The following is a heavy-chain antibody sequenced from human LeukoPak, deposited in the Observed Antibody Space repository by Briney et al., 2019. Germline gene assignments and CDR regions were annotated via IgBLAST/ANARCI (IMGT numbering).Heavy chain of an antibody. Sequence: GGSLRLSCAASGFTFDYYAMHWVRQAPGKGLEWVSGISWNSGYIGYADSVKGRFTISRDNAKNSLYLQMNSLRSEETALYYCAKDMTTVIGAFDMWGQGTMVTVSS. J-gene: IGHJ3*02. V-gene: IGHV3-9*01. CDR3: AKDMTTVIGAFDM. CDR1: GFTFDYYA. CDR2: ISWNSGYI. D-gene: IGHD4-17*01.